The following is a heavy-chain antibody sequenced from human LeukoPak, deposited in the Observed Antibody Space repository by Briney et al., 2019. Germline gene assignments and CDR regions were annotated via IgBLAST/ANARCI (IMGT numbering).Heavy chain of an antibody. D-gene: IGHD3-10*01. J-gene: IGHJ5*02. Sequence: GASVKVSCKASGYTFTGYYMHWVRQAPGQGLEWMGWINPNSGGTNYAQKFQGWVTMTRDTSISTAYMELSRLRSDDTAVYYCARPHIPYGSGSYFDPWGQGTLVTVSS. CDR2: INPNSGGT. V-gene: IGHV1-2*04. CDR1: GYTFTGYY. CDR3: ARPHIPYGSGSYFDP.